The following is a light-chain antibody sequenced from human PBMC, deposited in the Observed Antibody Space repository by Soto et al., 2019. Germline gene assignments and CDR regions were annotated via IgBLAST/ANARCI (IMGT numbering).Light chain of an antibody. CDR2: DAS. Sequence: IQMTQSHSPLSASVGDRVTITCRASQSISSWLAWYQQKPGKAPKLLIYDASSLESGVPSRFSGSGSGTEFTLTISSLQPDDFATYYCQQYNSYSETFAQGTKVDIK. J-gene: IGKJ1*01. CDR1: QSISSW. CDR3: QQYNSYSET. V-gene: IGKV1-5*01.